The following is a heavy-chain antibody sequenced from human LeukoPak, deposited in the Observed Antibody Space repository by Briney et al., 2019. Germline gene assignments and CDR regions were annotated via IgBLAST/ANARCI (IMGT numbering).Heavy chain of an antibody. V-gene: IGHV3-7*01. CDR3: GRFGYVAGVDL. Sequence: GGSLRLSCAASGFSLSTYWVTWVRQAPGTGREWVANINPGGTETYYVEPVKGRFTISRDNAKNLVYLQMNRLRAEDSAVYHCGRFGYVAGVDLWGQGTLVTVSS. J-gene: IGHJ4*02. CDR2: INPGGTET. D-gene: IGHD6-19*01. CDR1: GFSLSTYW.